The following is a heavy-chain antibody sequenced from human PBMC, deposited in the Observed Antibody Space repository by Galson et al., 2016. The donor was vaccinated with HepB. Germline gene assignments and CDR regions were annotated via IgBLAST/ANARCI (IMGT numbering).Heavy chain of an antibody. V-gene: IGHV3-11*06. CDR2: ITTSGTYT. Sequence: SLRLSCAASGFTFSDYYMTWIRQAPGKGLEWVSYITTSGTYTYYADSVKGRFTISRDNARNSLYLQMNSLRAEDTAVYYCARGIGGGDDYWGQGTLVTVSS. D-gene: IGHD2-21*01. J-gene: IGHJ4*02. CDR1: GFTFSDYY. CDR3: ARGIGGGDDY.